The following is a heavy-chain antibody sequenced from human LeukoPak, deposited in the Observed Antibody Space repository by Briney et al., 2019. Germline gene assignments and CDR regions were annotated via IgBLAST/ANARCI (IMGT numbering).Heavy chain of an antibody. D-gene: IGHD3-22*01. CDR3: AKENGDSSGYYYNNWFDP. V-gene: IGHV3-23*01. J-gene: IGHJ5*02. Sequence: XSXAXXXFTXXSYAMSWVRQAPGKGLEWVSAISGSGGSTYYADSVKGRFTISRDNSKNTLYLQMNSLRAEDTAVYYCAKENGDSSGYYYNNWFDPWGQGTLVTVSS. CDR1: XFTXXSYA. CDR2: ISGSGGST.